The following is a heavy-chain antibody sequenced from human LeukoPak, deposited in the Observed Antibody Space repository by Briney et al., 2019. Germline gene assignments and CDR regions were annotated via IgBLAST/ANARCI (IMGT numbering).Heavy chain of an antibody. D-gene: IGHD3-3*01. Sequence: SETLSLTCTVSGGSISSGGYYWGWIRQHPGKGLEWIGYIYYSGSTYYNPSLKSRVTISVDTSKNQFSLKLSSVTAADTAVYYCARASMGVVIIPYYFDYWGQGTLVTVSS. V-gene: IGHV4-31*03. J-gene: IGHJ4*02. CDR1: GGSISSGGYY. CDR3: ARASMGVVIIPYYFDY. CDR2: IYYSGST.